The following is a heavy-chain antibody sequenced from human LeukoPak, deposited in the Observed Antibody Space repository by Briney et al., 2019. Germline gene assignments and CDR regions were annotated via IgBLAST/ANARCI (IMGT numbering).Heavy chain of an antibody. Sequence: GGSLRLSCAASGFTFSSYSMNWVRQAPGKGLEWVSSISSSGSTIYYADSVKGRFTISRDNAKNSLYLQMNSLRAEDTAVYYCARGSLGYYYYYMDVWGKGTTVTISS. V-gene: IGHV3-21*04. J-gene: IGHJ6*03. CDR3: ARGSLGYYYYYMDV. CDR2: ISSSGSTI. D-gene: IGHD7-27*01. CDR1: GFTFSSYS.